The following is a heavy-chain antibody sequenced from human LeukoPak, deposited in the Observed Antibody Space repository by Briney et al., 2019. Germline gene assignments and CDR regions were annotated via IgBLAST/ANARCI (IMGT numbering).Heavy chain of an antibody. J-gene: IGHJ4*02. CDR2: IDFNGNT. D-gene: IGHD2-2*01. Sequence: WEPLSLTCTVSGGPVSRRGHYVGWTRQSPGKGLEWIASIDFNGNTYYRPSRKSRVNISVHTSRTQFSLEVGSVTAADTAVYYCRRGTRVLAGAIWGQGTLVTVSS. CDR1: GGPVSRRGHY. V-gene: IGHV4-39*07. CDR3: RRGTRVLAGAI.